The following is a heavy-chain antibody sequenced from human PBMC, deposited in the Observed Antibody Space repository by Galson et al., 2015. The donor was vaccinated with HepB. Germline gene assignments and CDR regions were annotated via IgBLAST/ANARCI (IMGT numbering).Heavy chain of an antibody. CDR3: AKVIAARPSISAISHS. Sequence: SLRLSCAASGFTFSSYAMSWVRQAPGKGLEWVSAISGSGGSTYYADSVKGRFTISRDNSKNTLYLQMNSLRAEDTAVYYCAKVIAARPSISAISHSWGQGTLVTVSS. CDR2: ISGSGGST. V-gene: IGHV3-23*01. D-gene: IGHD6-6*01. J-gene: IGHJ4*02. CDR1: GFTFSSYA.